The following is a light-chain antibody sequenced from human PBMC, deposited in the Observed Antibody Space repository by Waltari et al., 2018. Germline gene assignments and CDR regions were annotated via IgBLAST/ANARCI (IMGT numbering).Light chain of an antibody. CDR1: GSDVSGSTY. J-gene: IGLJ1*01. CDR2: EVS. CDR3: SSYAGSNYV. V-gene: IGLV2-8*01. Sequence: QSALTQPPSASGSPGQSVTISCTGTGSDVSGSTYVSWYQQHPGKAPKLMIYEVSKRPSGVPDRFSGSKSGNTASLTVSGLQAEDEADYYCSSYAGSNYVFGTGTKVTVL.